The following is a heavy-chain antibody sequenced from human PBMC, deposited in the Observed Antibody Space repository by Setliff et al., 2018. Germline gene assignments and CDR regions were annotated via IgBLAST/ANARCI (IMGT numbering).Heavy chain of an antibody. V-gene: IGHV1-69*06. CDR3: ALEYSNSSPTVYYYMDV. Sequence: ASVKVSCKASGGIFNSFSITWVRQAPGQGLGWMGRIIPLFETTNYVEKFQGRVTITADKSTSTAYMELSRLTSEDTAVYYCALEYSNSSPTVYYYMDVWGKGTTVTVSS. D-gene: IGHD6-6*01. CDR2: IIPLFETT. J-gene: IGHJ6*03. CDR1: GGIFNSFS.